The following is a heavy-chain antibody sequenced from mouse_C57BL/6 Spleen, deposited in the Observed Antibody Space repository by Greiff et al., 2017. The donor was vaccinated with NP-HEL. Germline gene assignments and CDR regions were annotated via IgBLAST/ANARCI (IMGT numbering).Heavy chain of an antibody. Sequence: VQLQQSGAELARPGASVKMSCKASGYTFTSYTMHWVKQRPGQGLEWIGYINPSSGYTKYNQKFKDKATLTADKSSSTAYMQLSSLTSEDSAVYYCARQTVTVAFDYWGQGTTLTVSS. CDR3: ARQTVTVAFDY. V-gene: IGHV1-4*01. CDR1: GYTFTSYT. CDR2: INPSSGYT. J-gene: IGHJ2*01. D-gene: IGHD1-1*01.